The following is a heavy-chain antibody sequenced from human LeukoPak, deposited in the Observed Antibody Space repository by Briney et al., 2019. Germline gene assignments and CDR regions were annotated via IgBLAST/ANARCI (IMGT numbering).Heavy chain of an antibody. V-gene: IGHV3-48*03. CDR2: ISTNGSSI. CDR1: GFTFNSYE. D-gene: IGHD6-19*01. Sequence: GGSLTLSCAASGFTFNSYEMNWLRQAPGKGLEWVSYISTNGSSIYYADSVKGRFTISRDNVKNLLYLKMNSLRAEDTAVYYCARVQRGIAVALDYWGQGTLATVSS. CDR3: ARVQRGIAVALDY. J-gene: IGHJ4*02.